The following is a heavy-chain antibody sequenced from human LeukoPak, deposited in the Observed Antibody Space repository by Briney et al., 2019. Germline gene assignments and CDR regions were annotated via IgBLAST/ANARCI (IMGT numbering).Heavy chain of an antibody. CDR2: ISGSGGDT. V-gene: IGHV3-23*01. Sequence: GGSLRLSCATSGFTFSSYAMSWVRQAPGKGLEWVSAISGSGGDTYYADSVKGRFTISRDNSMNTLYLQMNSLRAEDTAVYYCAKIAGKYCSGGSCEVDYWGQGTLVTVSS. CDR1: GFTFSSYA. D-gene: IGHD2-15*01. J-gene: IGHJ4*02. CDR3: AKIAGKYCSGGSCEVDY.